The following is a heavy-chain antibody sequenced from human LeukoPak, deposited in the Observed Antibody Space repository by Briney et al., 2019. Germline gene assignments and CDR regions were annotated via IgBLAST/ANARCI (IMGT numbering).Heavy chain of an antibody. J-gene: IGHJ4*02. D-gene: IGHD4/OR15-4a*01. CDR1: GDSISSGSYY. CDR2: MYTSESI. Sequence: SETLSLTCTVSGDSISSGSYYWSWIRQPAGKGLEWIGRMYTSESINYNPSLKSRVTISVDTSKNQFSLKLSSVTAADTAVYYCARGTGDLLTYGGQETLVTVPS. V-gene: IGHV4-61*02. CDR3: ARGTGDLLTY.